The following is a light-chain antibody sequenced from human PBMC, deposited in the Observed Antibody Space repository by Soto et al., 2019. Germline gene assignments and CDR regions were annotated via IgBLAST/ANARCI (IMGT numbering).Light chain of an antibody. V-gene: IGKV1-5*01. CDR1: QTISSW. Sequence: DIQMTQSHSTLYASAGDRVTITCRASQTISSWLAWYQQKPGQAPKLLIYDASTLASGVPSRFSGSGSWTEFTLTISGLEPEHFAVYYWQQRSHWLISFGPGTKVDIK. CDR2: DAS. J-gene: IGKJ3*01. CDR3: QQRSHWLIS.